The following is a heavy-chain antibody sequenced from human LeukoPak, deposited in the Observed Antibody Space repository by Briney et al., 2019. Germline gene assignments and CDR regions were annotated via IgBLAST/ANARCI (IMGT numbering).Heavy chain of an antibody. CDR1: GGTFSSYA. J-gene: IGHJ5*02. D-gene: IGHD2-2*01. CDR2: IIPIFGTA. Sequence: SVKVSCKASGGTFSSYAISWVRQAPGQGLEWMGGIIPIFGTANYAQKFQGRVTITADESTSTAYMELSSLRSEDTAVYYCASGGGLNIVVVPAATGWFDPWGQGTLVTVSS. V-gene: IGHV1-69*13. CDR3: ASGGGLNIVVVPAATGWFDP.